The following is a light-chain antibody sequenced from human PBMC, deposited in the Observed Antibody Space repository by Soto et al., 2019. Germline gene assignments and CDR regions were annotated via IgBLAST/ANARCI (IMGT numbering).Light chain of an antibody. J-gene: IGKJ1*01. V-gene: IGKV3-11*01. CDR2: DAS. CDR1: QSVSSQ. CDR3: QQRSGWPSWT. Sequence: MVLTQSPVTLSLSPGERATLSCRASQSVSSQLAWYQQRPGQAPRLLIYDASNRATGIPARFSGSGSGTDFTLTISSLEPEDFAVYYCQQRSGWPSWTFGQGTKVEIK.